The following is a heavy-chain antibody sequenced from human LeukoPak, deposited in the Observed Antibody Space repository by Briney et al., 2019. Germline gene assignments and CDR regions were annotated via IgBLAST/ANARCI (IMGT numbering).Heavy chain of an antibody. CDR2: IYSGGSA. D-gene: IGHD6-6*01. CDR3: ARDPPAVAANTYG. J-gene: IGHJ4*02. V-gene: IGHV3-66*01. CDR1: GVTVGNNY. Sequence: GGSLRLSCAASGVTVGNNYMNWVRQAPGKGLEWVSLIYSGGSAHYADSVKGRFTISRDNSKNTLYLQMNSLRVDDTAVYYCARDPPAVAANTYGWGQGTLVTVSS.